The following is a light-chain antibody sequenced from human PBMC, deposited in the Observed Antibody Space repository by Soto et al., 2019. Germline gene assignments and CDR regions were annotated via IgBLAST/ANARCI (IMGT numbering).Light chain of an antibody. J-gene: IGKJ5*01. Sequence: EFVLTQSPGTLSLSPGERATLSCRASQTVRNNYLAWYQQKPGQAPGLLIYDASSRATGIPDRFSGGGSGTDFTLTISSLEPEDFAVYYCQHRMNWPLTFGQGTRLEIK. CDR3: QHRMNWPLT. CDR2: DAS. V-gene: IGKV3D-20*02. CDR1: QTVRNNY.